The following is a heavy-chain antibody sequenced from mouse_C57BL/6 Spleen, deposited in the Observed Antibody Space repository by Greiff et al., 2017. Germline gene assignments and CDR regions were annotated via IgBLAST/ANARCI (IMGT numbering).Heavy chain of an antibody. CDR3: AIYGYDGDYYAMDY. Sequence: QVQLQQSGPELVKPGASVKISCKASGYAFSSSWMNWVKQRPGKGLEWIGRIYPGDGDTNYNGKFKGKATLTADKSSSTAYMQLSSLTSEDSAVYFCAIYGYDGDYYAMDYWGQGTSVTVSS. V-gene: IGHV1-82*01. CDR2: IYPGDGDT. D-gene: IGHD2-2*01. J-gene: IGHJ4*01. CDR1: GYAFSSSW.